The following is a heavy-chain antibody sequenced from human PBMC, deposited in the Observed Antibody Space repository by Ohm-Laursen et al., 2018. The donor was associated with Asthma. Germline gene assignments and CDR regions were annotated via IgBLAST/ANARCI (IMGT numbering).Heavy chain of an antibody. CDR2: ISHDGSTQ. CDR3: ARPRSYFQYHGMDV. J-gene: IGHJ6*02. V-gene: IGHV3-30*03. Sequence: SLRLSCAASGFTVSSNYMSWVRQAPGKGLEWVALISHDGSTQYHADSVKGRFTVSRDNSKNTLYLQMTSLTTNDTAVYYCARPRSYFQYHGMDVWGQGTTVTVSS. D-gene: IGHD3-10*01. CDR1: GFTVSSNY.